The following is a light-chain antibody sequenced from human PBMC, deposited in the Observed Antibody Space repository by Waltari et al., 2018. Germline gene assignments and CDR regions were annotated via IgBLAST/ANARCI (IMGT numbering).Light chain of an antibody. CDR2: DAS. Sequence: EIVMTQSPATLSVSPGERATLSCRASQTVSSNLAWYLQKPGQAPRILIYDASTRATGIPARFSGSGSGTEFALTISNLQSEDFAVYYCQQYNDWPLTFGGGTTVEIK. J-gene: IGKJ4*01. CDR1: QTVSSN. CDR3: QQYNDWPLT. V-gene: IGKV3-15*01.